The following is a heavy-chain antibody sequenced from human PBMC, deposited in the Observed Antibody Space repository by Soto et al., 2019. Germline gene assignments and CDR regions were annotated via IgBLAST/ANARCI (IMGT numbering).Heavy chain of an antibody. D-gene: IGHD5-12*01. CDR1: GYSISSGYY. J-gene: IGHJ4*02. Sequence: ASETLSLTCAVSGYSISSGYYWGWIRQPPGKGLEWIGSIYHSGSTYYNPSLKSRVTMSVDTSKNQFSLKLSSVTAADTAVYYCARYVDIVMGSYYYFDYWGQGTLVTVSS. V-gene: IGHV4-38-2*01. CDR3: ARYVDIVMGSYYYFDY. CDR2: IYHSGST.